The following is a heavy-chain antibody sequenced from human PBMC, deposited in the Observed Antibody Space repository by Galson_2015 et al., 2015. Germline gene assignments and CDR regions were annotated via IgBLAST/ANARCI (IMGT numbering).Heavy chain of an antibody. D-gene: IGHD6-13*01. CDR1: GFTFSNYW. CDR2: IKQDGSEK. Sequence: SLRLSCAASGFTFSNYWMSWVRQAPGKGLEWVANIKQDGSEKYYVDSVKGRVTISRDNAKSTLYLQMNSLRAEDTAVYYCVRASTAAGFLFDSWGQGTLVTVSS. J-gene: IGHJ4*02. CDR3: VRASTAAGFLFDS. V-gene: IGHV3-7*01.